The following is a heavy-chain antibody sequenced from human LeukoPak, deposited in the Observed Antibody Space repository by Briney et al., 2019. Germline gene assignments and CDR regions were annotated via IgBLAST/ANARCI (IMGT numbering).Heavy chain of an antibody. CDR3: ARVDGSGSYLYYYYGMDV. V-gene: IGHV4-34*01. CDR1: GFTFSNAW. J-gene: IGHJ6*02. CDR2: INHSGST. Sequence: PGGSLRLSCAASGFTFSNAWMSWIRQPPGKGLEWIGEINHSGSTNYNPSLKSRVTISVDTSKNQFSLKLSSVTAADTAVYYCARVDGSGSYLYYYYGMDVWGQGTTVTVSS. D-gene: IGHD3-10*01.